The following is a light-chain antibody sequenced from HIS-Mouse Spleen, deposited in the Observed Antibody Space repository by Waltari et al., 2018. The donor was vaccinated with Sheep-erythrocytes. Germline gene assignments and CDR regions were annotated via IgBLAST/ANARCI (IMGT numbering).Light chain of an antibody. CDR2: EVS. Sequence: QSALTQPPSASGSPGQSVTISCTGTRSDVGGYNSVSWYQQHPGKAPKLMIYEVSKRPSGVPDRFSGSKSGNTASLTVSGLQAEDEADYCCSSYAGSNNWVFGGGTKLTVL. CDR1: RSDVGGYNS. CDR3: SSYAGSNNWV. V-gene: IGLV2-8*01. J-gene: IGLJ3*02.